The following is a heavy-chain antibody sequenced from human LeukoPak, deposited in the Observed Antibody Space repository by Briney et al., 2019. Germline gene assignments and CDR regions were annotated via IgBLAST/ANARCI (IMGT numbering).Heavy chain of an antibody. D-gene: IGHD2-2*01. Sequence: SVKVSCKASGGTFSSYAISWVRQAPGQGLEWMGGIIPIFGTANYAQKFQGRVTITADESTSTAYMELSSLRSEDTAVYYCAGCSSTSCYVDRRYYYGMDVWGQGTTVTVSS. CDR1: GGTFSSYA. CDR3: AGCSSTSCYVDRRYYYGMDV. CDR2: IIPIFGTA. V-gene: IGHV1-69*13. J-gene: IGHJ6*02.